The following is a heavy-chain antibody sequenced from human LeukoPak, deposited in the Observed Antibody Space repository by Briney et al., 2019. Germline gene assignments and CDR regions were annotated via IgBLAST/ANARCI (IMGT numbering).Heavy chain of an antibody. J-gene: IGHJ4*02. CDR2: ISYDGSDK. CDR1: GFTFSSSA. Sequence: GGSLRLSCAASGFTFSSSAMSWVRQAPGKGLEWVAAISYDGSDKYYTDSMKGRFTISRVNSENTLYLQMNSLRSEDTAIYYCAKVREDRYYNSRGFYLDYWGQGTLVTVTS. CDR3: AKVREDRYYNSRGFYLDY. D-gene: IGHD3-22*01. V-gene: IGHV3-30*18.